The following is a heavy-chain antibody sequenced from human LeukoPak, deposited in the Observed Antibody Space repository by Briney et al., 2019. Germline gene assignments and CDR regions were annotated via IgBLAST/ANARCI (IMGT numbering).Heavy chain of an antibody. D-gene: IGHD3-22*01. CDR2: ISYSGST. CDR1: GGSISSYY. J-gene: IGHJ5*02. Sequence: PSETLSLTCTVSGGSISSYYWSWIRQPPGKGLEWIGYISYSGSTTYNTSIKSRVTISVATSKTQSSMKLSSVTAADTAVYYCARGRYDSSAFSWFDPWGQGTLVTVSS. CDR3: ARGRYDSSAFSWFDP. V-gene: IGHV4-59*01.